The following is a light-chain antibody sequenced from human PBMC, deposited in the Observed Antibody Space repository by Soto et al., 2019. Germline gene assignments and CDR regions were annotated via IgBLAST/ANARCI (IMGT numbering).Light chain of an antibody. CDR3: QQYNSYSWT. Sequence: EIVLTQSPGTLSLSPGERATLSCRASQRISNSYLAWYQQKPGQAPRLLMYKASSLESGVPSRFSGSGSGTEFTLTISSLQPDDFATYYCQQYNSYSWTFGQGTKVDIK. J-gene: IGKJ1*01. CDR1: QRISNSY. V-gene: IGKV3-20*01. CDR2: KAS.